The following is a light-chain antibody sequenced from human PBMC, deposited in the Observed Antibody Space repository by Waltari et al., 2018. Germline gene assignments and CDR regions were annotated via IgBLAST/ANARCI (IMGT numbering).Light chain of an antibody. CDR3: QQFNCWPFT. CDR1: QSVSNT. CDR2: AAS. V-gene: IGKV3-15*01. J-gene: IGKJ4*01. Sequence: ERVMTQSPATLSMSPGERATLSCRASQSVSNTLAWYQQKPGQAPRLLIYAASTRATGVPARFSGSGSGTEFTLTISSLQSEDFAVYYCQQFNCWPFTFGGGTRVEIK.